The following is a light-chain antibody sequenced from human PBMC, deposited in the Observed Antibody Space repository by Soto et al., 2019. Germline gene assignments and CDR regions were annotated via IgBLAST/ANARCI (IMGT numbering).Light chain of an antibody. CDR3: QQYNDSFPYT. CDR2: EAS. J-gene: IGKJ2*01. V-gene: IGKV1-5*03. CDR1: QSIRTW. Sequence: DIQMTQSPSTLSASVGDRVTITCRASQSIRTWLAWYQQKPGTAPKLLIYEASTFERGVPSRFSGVRSGTEFTLRVSSLQPDDFATYYCQQYNDSFPYTFGQGTKLEIK.